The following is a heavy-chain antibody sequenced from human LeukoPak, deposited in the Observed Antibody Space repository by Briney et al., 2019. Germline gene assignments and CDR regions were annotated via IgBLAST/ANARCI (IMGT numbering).Heavy chain of an antibody. J-gene: IGHJ3*02. D-gene: IGHD3-22*01. Sequence: ASVKVSCKASGGTFSSYAISWVRQAPGQGLEWMGMIIPIFGTANYAQKFQGKVTITMYESTSTAYMELSSLTSEDTAVYYCARVARDSSGYYLDAFDIWGQGTMVTVSS. CDR1: GGTFSSYA. V-gene: IGHV1-69*05. CDR3: ARVARDSSGYYLDAFDI. CDR2: IIPIFGTA.